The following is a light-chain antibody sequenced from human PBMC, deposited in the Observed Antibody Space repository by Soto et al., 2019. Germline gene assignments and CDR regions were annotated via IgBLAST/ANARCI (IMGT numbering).Light chain of an antibody. V-gene: IGLV2-23*02. J-gene: IGLJ3*02. CDR1: TSDVGGYNL. CDR3: CSFAGSTTFRVV. Sequence: QSALTQPASVSGSPGQSITTSCSGTTSDVGGYNLVSWYQHHPGKAPKLVIYESTKRPSGVSDRFSGSKSDNTASLTLSGLQAEDEADYFCCSFAGSTTFRVVFGGGTKLTVL. CDR2: EST.